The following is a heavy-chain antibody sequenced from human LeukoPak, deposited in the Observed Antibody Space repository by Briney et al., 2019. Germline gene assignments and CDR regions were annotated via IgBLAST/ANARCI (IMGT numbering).Heavy chain of an antibody. J-gene: IGHJ3*02. CDR3: ARDLNPGIAAADGEGFDI. V-gene: IGHV4-4*07. CDR2: IYTSGST. D-gene: IGHD6-13*01. CDR1: GGSISSYY. Sequence: SETLSLTCTVSGGSISSYYWSWIRQPAGKGLEWIGRIYTSGSTNYNPSLKSRVTMSVDTSKNQFSLKLSSVTAADTAVYYCARDLNPGIAAADGEGFDIWGQGTMVTVSS.